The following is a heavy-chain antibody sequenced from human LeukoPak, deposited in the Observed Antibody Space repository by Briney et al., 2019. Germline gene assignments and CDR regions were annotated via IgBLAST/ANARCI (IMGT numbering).Heavy chain of an antibody. D-gene: IGHD4-17*01. J-gene: IGHJ4*02. V-gene: IGHV1-69*02. CDR1: GYTFIDYY. CDR3: ASGLGDTYDY. Sequence: GASVKVSCKASGYTFIDYYIHWVRQAPGQGLEWMGRVIPILGITNLAQKFQGRVTVTADKSTSTAYMELSSLRSEDTAVYYCASGLGDTYDYWGQGTLVTVSS. CDR2: VIPILGIT.